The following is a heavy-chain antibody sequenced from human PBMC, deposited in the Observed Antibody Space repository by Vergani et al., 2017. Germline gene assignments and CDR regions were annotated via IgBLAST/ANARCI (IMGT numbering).Heavy chain of an antibody. CDR3: ARGRGVFDP. J-gene: IGHJ5*02. CDR1: GGSISSYY. V-gene: IGHV4-59*12. Sequence: QVQLQESGPGLVKPSETLSLTCTVSGGSISSYYWSWIRQPPGKGLEWIGEINHSGSTNYNPSLKSRVTISVDTSKNQFSLKLSSVTAADTAVYYCARGRGVFDPWGQGTLVTVSS. CDR2: INHSGST. D-gene: IGHD3-10*01.